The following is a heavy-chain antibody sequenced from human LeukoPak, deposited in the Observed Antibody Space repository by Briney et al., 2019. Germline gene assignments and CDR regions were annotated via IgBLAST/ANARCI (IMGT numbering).Heavy chain of an antibody. J-gene: IGHJ6*02. CDR1: GVPISSGDYY. CDR2: IYYSGST. Sequence: SETLSLTCTVSGVPISSGDYYWSWIRQPPRKGLEWIGYIYYSGSTYYNPSLKSRVTISVDTSKNQFSLKLRSVTAADTAVYYCARDFRVNYYDSSGYYNYYYGMDVWGQGTTVTVSS. V-gene: IGHV4-30-4*01. CDR3: ARDFRVNYYDSSGYYNYYYGMDV. D-gene: IGHD3-22*01.